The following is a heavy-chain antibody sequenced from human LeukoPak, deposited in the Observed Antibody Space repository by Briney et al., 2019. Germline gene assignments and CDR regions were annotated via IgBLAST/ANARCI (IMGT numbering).Heavy chain of an antibody. CDR1: GYTFTSYY. V-gene: IGHV1-46*04. D-gene: IGHD1-1*01. Sequence: GAXVKVSCKASGYTFTSYYMHWVRQAPGQGLEWMGIINPSGGSTNYAQKLQGRVTMNRDTSTSTVYMELSSLRSEDTAVYYCASTKFQLESGYYWGQGTLVTVSS. J-gene: IGHJ4*02. CDR2: INPSGGST. CDR3: ASTKFQLESGYY.